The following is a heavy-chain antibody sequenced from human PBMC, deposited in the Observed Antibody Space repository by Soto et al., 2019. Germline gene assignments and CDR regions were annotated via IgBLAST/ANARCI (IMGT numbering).Heavy chain of an antibody. CDR2: INSASTTI. V-gene: IGHV3-48*02. Sequence: DVQLVESGGGLVQPGGSLRLSCAASGFPFSSYAMHWVRQAPGKGLEWISYINSASTTIFHADSVKGRFTVSRDNAKNSVYLQLSSLRHEDTAVYYCARDLSHWGQGTLVTVSS. J-gene: IGHJ4*02. CDR3: ARDLSH. CDR1: GFPFSSYA.